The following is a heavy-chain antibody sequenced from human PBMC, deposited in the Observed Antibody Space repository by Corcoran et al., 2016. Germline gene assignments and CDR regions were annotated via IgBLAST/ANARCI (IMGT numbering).Heavy chain of an antibody. J-gene: IGHJ6*02. D-gene: IGHD2-21*01. CDR1: GFTVSSNY. Sequence: EVQLVESGGGLLQPGGSLRLSCAASGFTVSSNYMSWVRQAPGKGLEWVSVIYSGGSTYYADSVKGRFTISRDNSKNTLYLQMNSLRAEDTAVYYCARDRVLGWLPHRGYYYYGMDVWGQGTTVTVSS. CDR2: IYSGGST. CDR3: ARDRVLGWLPHRGYYYYGMDV. V-gene: IGHV3-53*01.